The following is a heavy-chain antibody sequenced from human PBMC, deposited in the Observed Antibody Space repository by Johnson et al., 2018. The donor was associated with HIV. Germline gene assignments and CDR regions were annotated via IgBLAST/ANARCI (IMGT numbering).Heavy chain of an antibody. CDR1: GFTVSSNY. CDR3: VRGWNYYGDYSSAFDI. CDR2: INWNGGST. Sequence: VQLVESGGGLIQPGGSLRLSCAASGFTVSSNYMSWVRQAPGKGLEWVSGINWNGGSTGYADSVKGRFTVSRENAKNSLYLQLNSLRAGDTAVYYCVRGWNYYGDYSSAFDIWGQGTMVTVSS. J-gene: IGHJ3*02. D-gene: IGHD4-17*01. V-gene: IGHV3-53*01.